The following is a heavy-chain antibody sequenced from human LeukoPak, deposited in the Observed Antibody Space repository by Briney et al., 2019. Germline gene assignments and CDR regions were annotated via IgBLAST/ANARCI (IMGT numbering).Heavy chain of an antibody. CDR3: AKALGEWFTDAFDI. J-gene: IGHJ3*02. CDR1: GFTVSSNY. V-gene: IGHV3-23*01. D-gene: IGHD3-3*01. CDR2: ISGSGGST. Sequence: PGGSLRLSCAASGFTVSSNYMSWVRQAPGKGLEWVSAISGSGGSTYYADSVKGRFTISRDNSKNTLYLQMNSLRAEDTAVYYCAKALGEWFTDAFDIWGQGTMVTVSS.